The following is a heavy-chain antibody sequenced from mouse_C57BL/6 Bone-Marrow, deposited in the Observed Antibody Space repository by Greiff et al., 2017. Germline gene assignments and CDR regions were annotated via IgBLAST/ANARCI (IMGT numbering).Heavy chain of an antibody. V-gene: IGHV5-4*01. CDR2: ISDGGSYT. CDR3: ARDDHAMDY. Sequence: EVQLVESGGGLVKPGGSLKLSCAASGFTFSSYAMSWVRQTPEKRLEWVATISDGGSYTYYPDNVKGRFTISRDNAKNNLYLQMSHLKSEDTAMYYCARDDHAMDYWGHGASDTVSS. CDR1: GFTFSSYA. J-gene: IGHJ4*01.